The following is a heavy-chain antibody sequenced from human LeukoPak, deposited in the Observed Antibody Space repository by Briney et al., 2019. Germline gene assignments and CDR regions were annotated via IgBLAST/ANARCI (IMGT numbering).Heavy chain of an antibody. CDR3: AREPSRTIFGWGSLD. D-gene: IGHD3-3*01. CDR1: GFTFSNYW. CDR2: INQDGSDK. V-gene: IGHV3-7*03. J-gene: IGHJ4*02. Sequence: GGSLRLSCAASGFTFSNYWMTWVRQTPGKGLEWVANINQDGSDKHYLDSVEGRFIISRDNAKNSLYLQMNSLRAADTAVYYCAREPSRTIFGWGSLDWGQGTLVTVSS.